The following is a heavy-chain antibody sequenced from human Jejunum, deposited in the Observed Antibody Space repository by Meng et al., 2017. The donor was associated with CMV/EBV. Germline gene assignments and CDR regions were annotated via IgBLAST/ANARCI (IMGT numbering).Heavy chain of an antibody. CDR2: ISQNGGTT. D-gene: IGHD3-10*01. V-gene: IGHV3-64*01. J-gene: IGHJ4*02. Sequence: SCVVSGITFSSYAMHWVRQAPGKGLEYVSSISQNGGTTNYAKSVEGRFTISRDSSKNTLYLQMGSLRPDDMAVYYCAAYGPGSYSVDYWGQGTVVTVSS. CDR3: AAYGPGSYSVDY. CDR1: GITFSSYA.